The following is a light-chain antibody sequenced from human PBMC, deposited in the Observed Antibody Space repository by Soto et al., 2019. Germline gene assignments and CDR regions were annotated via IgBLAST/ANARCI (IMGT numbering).Light chain of an antibody. CDR1: QSISSY. CDR2: DAS. CDR3: QQSYSTLYT. J-gene: IGKJ2*01. Sequence: DIQMTQSPSSLSASVGDRVTITCRASQSISSYLNWYQQKPGKAPKLLIYDASSLQSGVPSRFGGSGSGTDFTLTISSLQPEDFATYYCQQSYSTLYTFGQGTKLEIK. V-gene: IGKV1-39*01.